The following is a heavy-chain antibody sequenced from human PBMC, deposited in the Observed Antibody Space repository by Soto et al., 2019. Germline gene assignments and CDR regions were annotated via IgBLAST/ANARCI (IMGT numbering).Heavy chain of an antibody. CDR3: ARSVRWPASYYYYYGMDV. D-gene: IGHD4-17*01. CDR1: GFTFSSYS. J-gene: IGHJ6*02. CDR2: ISSSSSTI. V-gene: IGHV3-48*01. Sequence: GGSLRLSCAASGFTFSSYSMNWVRQAPGKGLEWVSYISSSSSTIYYADSVKGRFTISRDNAKNSLYLQMNSLRAEDTAVYYCARSVRWPASYYYYYGMDVWGQGTTVTVSS.